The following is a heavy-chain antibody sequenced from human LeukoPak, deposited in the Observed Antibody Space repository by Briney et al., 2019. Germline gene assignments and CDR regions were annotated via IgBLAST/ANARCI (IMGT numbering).Heavy chain of an antibody. D-gene: IGHD4-11*01. CDR1: GHSFTNYW. J-gene: IGHJ4*02. CDR2: IYPGESNI. CDR3: ARHVTTGARSCSAP. Sequence: GESLKISCKAPGHSFTNYWIGWVRQMPGKGLEWMGFIYPGESNIRYSPSFQGQVTISADRSITTAYLQWSSLKASDTAMYYWARHVTTGARSCSAPGGQEPLFTVSS. V-gene: IGHV5-51*01.